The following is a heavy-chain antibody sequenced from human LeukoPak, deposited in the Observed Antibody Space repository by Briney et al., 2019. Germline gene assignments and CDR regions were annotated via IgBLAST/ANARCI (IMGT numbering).Heavy chain of an antibody. CDR2: IYYSGST. CDR3: AGGSSSYTHDY. V-gene: IGHV4-61*08. J-gene: IGHJ4*02. CDR1: GGSISSGGYY. Sequence: SETLSLTCTVSGGSISSGGYYWSWIRQHPGKGLEWIGYIYYSGSTNYNPSLTSRVTISVDTSKNQFSLKLSSVTAADTAVYYCAGGSSSYTHDYWGQGTLVTVSS. D-gene: IGHD2-2*01.